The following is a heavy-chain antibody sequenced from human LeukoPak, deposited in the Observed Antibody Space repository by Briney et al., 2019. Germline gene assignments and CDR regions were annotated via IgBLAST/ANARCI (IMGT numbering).Heavy chain of an antibody. Sequence: SETLSLTCTVSGGSLSGYYWTWIRQPPGKGLEWIGCIYYSGSTNYNPSLTSRVTISVATSKNQFSLKLSSVTAADTAVFYCARVSPFSSSWFSAFDIWGQGTMVTVSS. D-gene: IGHD6-13*01. CDR3: ARVSPFSSSWFSAFDI. J-gene: IGHJ3*02. V-gene: IGHV4-59*01. CDR1: GGSLSGYY. CDR2: IYYSGST.